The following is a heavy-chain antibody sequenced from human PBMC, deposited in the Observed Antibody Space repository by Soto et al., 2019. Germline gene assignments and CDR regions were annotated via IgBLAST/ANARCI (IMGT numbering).Heavy chain of an antibody. V-gene: IGHV1-69*13. CDR2: IIPIFGTA. CDR1: GGTFSSYA. Sequence: SVKVSCKASGGTFSSYAISWVRQAPGQGLEWMGGIIPIFGTANYAQKFQGRVTITADESTSTAYMELSSLRSEDTAVYYCASILGVEMATISYPYYFDYWGQGTLVTVPQ. CDR3: ASILGVEMATISYPYYFDY. J-gene: IGHJ4*02. D-gene: IGHD5-12*01.